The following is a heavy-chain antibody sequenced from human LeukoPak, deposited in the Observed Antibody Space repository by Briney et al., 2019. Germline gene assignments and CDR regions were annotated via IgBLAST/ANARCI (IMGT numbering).Heavy chain of an antibody. CDR3: VLGYSYGYLFDY. D-gene: IGHD5-18*01. V-gene: IGHV3-7*01. CDR2: INQNGNEK. J-gene: IGHJ4*02. Sequence: GGPLRLSCAASGFTFSGSWMSWVRQAPGKGLEWVAIINQNGNEKYYVDSVKGRFTISRDNAKNSLYFQMNSLRAEDTAVYFCVLGYSYGYLFDYWGRGTLVTVSS. CDR1: GFTFSGSW.